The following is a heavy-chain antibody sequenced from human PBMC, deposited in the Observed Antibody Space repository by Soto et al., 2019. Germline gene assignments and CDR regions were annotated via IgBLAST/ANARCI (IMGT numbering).Heavy chain of an antibody. Sequence: SETLSLTCAVYGGSFSGYYWSWIRQPPGKGLEWIGEINHSGSTNYNPSLKSRVTISVDTSKNQFSLKPSSVTAADTAVYYCARGPSSTSPYYYYYMDVWGKGTTVTVSS. J-gene: IGHJ6*03. CDR3: ARGPSSTSPYYYYYMDV. CDR2: INHSGST. CDR1: GGSFSGYY. D-gene: IGHD2-2*01. V-gene: IGHV4-34*01.